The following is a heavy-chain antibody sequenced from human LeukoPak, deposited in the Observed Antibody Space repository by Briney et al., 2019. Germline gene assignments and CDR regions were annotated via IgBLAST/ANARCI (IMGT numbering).Heavy chain of an antibody. CDR3: AKSSRGYSYGNDY. Sequence: GGSLRLSCAASGFTFNSYAMSWVRQAPGKGLEWVSAISGSGVTTYYADSVKGRFTTSRDNSKNTVYLQMNSLRAEDTAVYYCAKSSRGYSYGNDYWGQGTLVTVSS. J-gene: IGHJ4*02. CDR2: ISGSGVTT. V-gene: IGHV3-23*01. D-gene: IGHD5-18*01. CDR1: GFTFNSYA.